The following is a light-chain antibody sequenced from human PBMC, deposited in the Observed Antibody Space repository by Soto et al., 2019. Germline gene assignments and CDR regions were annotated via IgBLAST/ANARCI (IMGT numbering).Light chain of an antibody. Sequence: QSVLTQPASVSESPGQSITISCTGTSSDIGGYKYVSWYQQHPGKAPKLMIYEVSNRPSGVSNRFSGSKSGNTASLTISGLQAEDEADYYCSSFTSSSTWVFGGGTKLTVL. CDR3: SSFTSSSTWV. J-gene: IGLJ3*02. CDR2: EVS. V-gene: IGLV2-14*01. CDR1: SSDIGGYKY.